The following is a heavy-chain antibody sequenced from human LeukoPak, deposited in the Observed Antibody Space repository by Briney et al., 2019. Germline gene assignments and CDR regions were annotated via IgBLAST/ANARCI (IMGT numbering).Heavy chain of an antibody. V-gene: IGHV1-2*02. CDR1: GYTFTDYY. CDR2: LNPNNGAT. J-gene: IGHJ4*02. Sequence: ASVKVSCKASGYTFTDYYMHWLRQPPGQGLEWMGWLNPNNGATNFAQKFQGRVTMTRDTSISTTYMELSRLRSDDTAVYYCARDLGFCSGGSCGSMTTVTSYDYWGQGTLVTVSS. D-gene: IGHD2-15*01. CDR3: ARDLGFCSGGSCGSMTTVTSYDY.